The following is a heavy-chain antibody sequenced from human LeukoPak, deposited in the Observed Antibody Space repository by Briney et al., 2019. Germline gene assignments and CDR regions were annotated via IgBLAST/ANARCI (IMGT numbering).Heavy chain of an antibody. Sequence: SETLSLTCTVSGGSISSYYWSWIRQPAGKGLEWIGRIFPGGSTNYNPSLKSRVTMSVDTSKNQFSLKLSSVTAADTAVYYCARDFSAYAGYLDYWGQGTLVTVSS. CDR1: GGSISSYY. D-gene: IGHD5-12*01. V-gene: IGHV4-4*07. CDR2: IFPGGST. CDR3: ARDFSAYAGYLDY. J-gene: IGHJ4*02.